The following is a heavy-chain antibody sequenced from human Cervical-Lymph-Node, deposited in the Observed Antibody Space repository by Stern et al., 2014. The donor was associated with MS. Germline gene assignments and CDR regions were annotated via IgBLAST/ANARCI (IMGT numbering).Heavy chain of an antibody. CDR3: ARDKMHAFDY. D-gene: IGHD2-8*01. Sequence: VQLVESGTEVKKPGASVLVSCKASGYTFTTYGITWVRQAPGQGLEWMGWISADSGNTKYAQKFRDRVTMTRDTTTGTAYMEVRSLRSEDTAVYYCARDKMHAFDYWGQGTQVTVPS. J-gene: IGHJ4*02. V-gene: IGHV1-18*01. CDR1: GYTFTTYG. CDR2: ISADSGNT.